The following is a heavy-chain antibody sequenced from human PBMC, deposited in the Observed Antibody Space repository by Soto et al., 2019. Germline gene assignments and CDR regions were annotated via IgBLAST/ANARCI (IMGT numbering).Heavy chain of an antibody. CDR1: GYTFTSYG. J-gene: IGHJ6*02. Sequence: QVQLVQSGAEVKKPGASVKVSCKASGYTFTSYGISWVRQAPGQGLEWMGWISAYNGNTNYAQKIQGRVTMTTDTCTSTAYMELRSLRSDDTAVYYCARDRARVVYYYGMDVWGQGTTVTVSS. V-gene: IGHV1-18*01. D-gene: IGHD2-21*01. CDR3: ARDRARVVYYYGMDV. CDR2: ISAYNGNT.